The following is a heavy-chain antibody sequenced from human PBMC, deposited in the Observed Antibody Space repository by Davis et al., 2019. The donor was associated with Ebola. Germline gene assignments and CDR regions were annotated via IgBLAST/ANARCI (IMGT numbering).Heavy chain of an antibody. CDR1: GFIFSSYE. V-gene: IGHV3-48*03. Sequence: GESLKIPCAASGFIFSSYEMTCVRQAPGGGLEWISYIGPSGTDIAYADSVRGRFTISRDNAKNSLFLQMNSLRAEDTALYYCARERTSCGGDCLDYWGQGTLVTVSS. CDR3: ARERTSCGGDCLDY. CDR2: IGPSGTDI. D-gene: IGHD2-21*01. J-gene: IGHJ4*02.